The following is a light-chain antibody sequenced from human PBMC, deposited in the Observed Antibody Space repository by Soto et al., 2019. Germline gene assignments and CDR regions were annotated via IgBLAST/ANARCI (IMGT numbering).Light chain of an antibody. CDR3: QHRYNWPFT. V-gene: IGKV3-11*01. CDR2: DAS. J-gene: IGKJ3*01. Sequence: EIVLTQSPATLSLSPGERATLSCRTSQSVSTSLAWYQQKPGQAPRLLIYDASNRATGIPARFSGSWSWTDFSLTFSSLEPEDFAVYYCQHRYNWPFTFGPGTKVDIK. CDR1: QSVSTS.